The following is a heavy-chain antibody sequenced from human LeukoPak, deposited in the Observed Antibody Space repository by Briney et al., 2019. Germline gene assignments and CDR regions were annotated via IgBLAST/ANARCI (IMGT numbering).Heavy chain of an antibody. Sequence: MASETLSLTCTVSGASISSYYWSWIRQPPGKGLEWIGCIYYSGSTNYNPYLKSRVTISVDTSKNQFSLKLSSVTAADTAVYYCARGGYSGYDPFDYWGQGTLVTVSS. CDR2: IYYSGST. D-gene: IGHD5-12*01. V-gene: IGHV4-59*01. J-gene: IGHJ4*02. CDR1: GASISSYY. CDR3: ARGGYSGYDPFDY.